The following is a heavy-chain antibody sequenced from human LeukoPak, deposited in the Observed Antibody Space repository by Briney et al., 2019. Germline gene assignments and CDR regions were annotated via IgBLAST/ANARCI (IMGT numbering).Heavy chain of an antibody. CDR2: IWYDGSIQ. CDR1: GFTFSYYG. CDR3: AKAGSDWSHVDY. J-gene: IGHJ4*02. D-gene: IGHD6-19*01. V-gene: IGHV3-33*06. Sequence: GGSLRLSCAASGFTFSYYGMHWVRQAPGKGLAWVAIIWYDGSIQYYADSVKGRFTISRDNSKNTLYPQMNSLRAEDTAVYYCAKAGSDWSHVDYWGQGTLVTVSS.